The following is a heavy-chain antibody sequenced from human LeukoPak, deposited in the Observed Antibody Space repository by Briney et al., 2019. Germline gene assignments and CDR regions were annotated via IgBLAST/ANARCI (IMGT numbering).Heavy chain of an antibody. CDR3: AKDQDYYDSGGIDY. D-gene: IGHD3-10*01. V-gene: IGHV3-23*01. Sequence: PGGSLRLSCAASGFTFTNYAMSWVRQAPGKGLEWVSGISGSGGSTYYADSVKGRLTISRDNSRNTLYLQMNSLRAEDTAVYYCAKDQDYYDSGGIDYWGQGTLVTVSS. J-gene: IGHJ4*02. CDR2: ISGSGGST. CDR1: GFTFTNYA.